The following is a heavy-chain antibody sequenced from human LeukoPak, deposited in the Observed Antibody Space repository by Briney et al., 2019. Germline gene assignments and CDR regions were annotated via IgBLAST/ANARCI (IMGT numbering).Heavy chain of an antibody. J-gene: IGHJ5*02. D-gene: IGHD3-22*01. Sequence: SGTLSLTCAVSGGSISSSNWWSWVRQPPGKGLEWIEEIYHSGSTNYNPSLKSRVTISVDKSKNQFSLKLSSVTAADTAVYYCARWGSGDSSGPPWFDPWGQGTLVTVSS. CDR3: ARWGSGDSSGPPWFDP. CDR1: GGSISSSNW. CDR2: IYHSGST. V-gene: IGHV4-4*02.